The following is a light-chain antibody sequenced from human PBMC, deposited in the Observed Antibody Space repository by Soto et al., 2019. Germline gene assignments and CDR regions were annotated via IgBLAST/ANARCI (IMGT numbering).Light chain of an antibody. CDR1: SSDVGNYNL. J-gene: IGLJ1*01. CDR2: EDT. CDR3: CSYAGSSTYV. V-gene: IGLV2-23*01. Sequence: SVLTQPASVSGSAGQSITISCTGTSSDVGNYNLVSWYLHHPGKAPKLLIYEDTKRPSGVSNRFSGSRSGNTASLTVSGLQAEDETDYYCCSYAGSSTYV.